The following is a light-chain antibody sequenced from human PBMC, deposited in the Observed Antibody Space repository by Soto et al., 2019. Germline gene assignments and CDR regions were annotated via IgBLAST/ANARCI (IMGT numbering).Light chain of an antibody. J-gene: IGKJ3*01. CDR1: RFVSNYY. V-gene: IGKV3-20*01. CDR3: QHYADSPPVFT. Sequence: DIVLTQSPGTLPLSPGDRATLSCRTSRFVSNYYVAWYQQRPGQAPRLLIYAASSRATDIPDRFSGSGSGTDFTLTISRLEPEDFAVYYCQHYADSPPVFTFGPGTKVEI. CDR2: AAS.